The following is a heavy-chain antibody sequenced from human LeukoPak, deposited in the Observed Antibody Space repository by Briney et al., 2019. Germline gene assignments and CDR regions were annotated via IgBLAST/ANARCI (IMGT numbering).Heavy chain of an antibody. J-gene: IGHJ3*02. CDR3: ARRAQSFDI. Sequence: GGSLRLSCAASGFTFDDYAMHWVRQAPGKGLEWVSGISRKSDSIGYADPVKGRFTISRDNAKNSLYLQMNSLRVEDTALYYCARRAQSFDIWGQGTMVTVSS. CDR2: ISRKSDSI. V-gene: IGHV3-9*01. CDR1: GFTFDDYA.